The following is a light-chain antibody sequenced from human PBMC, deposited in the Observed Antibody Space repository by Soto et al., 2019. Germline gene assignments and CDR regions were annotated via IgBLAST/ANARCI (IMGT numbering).Light chain of an antibody. CDR3: SSCTSSSTI. V-gene: IGLV2-14*03. CDR1: SSDVGSYNY. Sequence: QSALTQPASVSGSPGQSITISCTGTSSDVGSYNYVSWYQQHPGRAPQLIIYDVSYRPSGVSNRFSGSKSGNTASLTISGLQAEDEADYYCSSCTSSSTIFGGGIKLTVL. CDR2: DVS. J-gene: IGLJ2*01.